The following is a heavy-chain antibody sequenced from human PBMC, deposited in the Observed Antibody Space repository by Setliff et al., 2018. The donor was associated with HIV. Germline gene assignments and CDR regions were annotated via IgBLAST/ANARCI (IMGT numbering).Heavy chain of an antibody. D-gene: IGHD3-10*01. J-gene: IGHJ5*02. CDR2: FSPTGSP. V-gene: IGHV4-34*01. CDR1: GGSFSSYY. CDR3: ARATSPRPMVRGGWFDP. Sequence: SETLSLTCAFYGGSFSSYYWNWIRQPPGKGLEWIGEFSPTGSPTYNPSLESRVTISVDTSKNQFSLKLNSVTAADTAVYDCARATSPRPMVRGGWFDPWGQGTLVTVSS.